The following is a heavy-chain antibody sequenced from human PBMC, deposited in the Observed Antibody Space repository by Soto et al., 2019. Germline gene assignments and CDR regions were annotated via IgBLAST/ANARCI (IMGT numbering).Heavy chain of an antibody. CDR2: ISGSGSDT. D-gene: IGHD4-17*01. Sequence: GGSLRLSCAASGFTFSTYAMRWVRQAPGKGLEWVSAISGSGSDTYHAESVKGRSTISRDNSISMLYLQMNSLRTEDTAVYYCAHPRGYGVFDAYDFWGQGAMVTVSS. J-gene: IGHJ3*01. CDR1: GFTFSTYA. V-gene: IGHV3-23*01. CDR3: AHPRGYGVFDAYDF.